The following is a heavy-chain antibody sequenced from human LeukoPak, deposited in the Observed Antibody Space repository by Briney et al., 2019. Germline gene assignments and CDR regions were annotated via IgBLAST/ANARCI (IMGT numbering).Heavy chain of an antibody. CDR2: IFTIFDTP. CDR3: ARGSESGSYLINFDF. D-gene: IGHD1-26*01. Sequence: GSSLKVSCKTSGGTFRSDAISWVRQAPGQGLEWMGGIFTIFDTPNYAQKFQGRVTIATDDSTNTAYMQLSRLGSEDTAVYYCARGSESGSYLINFDFWGQGTLVTVSS. CDR1: GGTFRSDA. V-gene: IGHV1-69*05. J-gene: IGHJ4*02.